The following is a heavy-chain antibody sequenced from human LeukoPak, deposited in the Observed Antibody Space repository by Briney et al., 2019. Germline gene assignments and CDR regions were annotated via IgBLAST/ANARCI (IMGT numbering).Heavy chain of an antibody. D-gene: IGHD6-13*01. Sequence: GGSLRLSCSASGFTFSNYAMHLVLQAPGKGQKYVSAISSNGGSTYYADSVKGRFTISRDNSKNTLYLQMSSLRAEDTAVYYCVRDRFKEQKVRYFDHWGQGTLVTVSS. CDR2: ISSNGGST. CDR3: VRDRFKEQKVRYFDH. J-gene: IGHJ4*02. CDR1: GFTFSNYA. V-gene: IGHV3-64D*06.